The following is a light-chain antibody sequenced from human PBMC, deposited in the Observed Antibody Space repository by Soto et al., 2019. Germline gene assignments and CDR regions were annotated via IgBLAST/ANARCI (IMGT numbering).Light chain of an antibody. CDR3: SSFTTSSTPHYV. CDR2: GVS. V-gene: IGLV2-14*01. J-gene: IGLJ1*01. Sequence: SILTQPGSVSGSPGQSITISCKGTSSDVGNYNYVSWYQQHPGKAPKVIIYGVSNRPSGVSNRFSGSKSGNTASLTISGLQAEDEGDYYCSSFTTSSTPHYVFGTGTKVTVL. CDR1: SSDVGNYNY.